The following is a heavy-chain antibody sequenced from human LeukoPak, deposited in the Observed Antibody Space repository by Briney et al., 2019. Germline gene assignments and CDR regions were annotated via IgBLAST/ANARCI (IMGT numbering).Heavy chain of an antibody. V-gene: IGHV1-18*01. CDR2: ISAYNGNT. CDR3: ARDSGYCSVGSCYGGSFDI. Sequence: ASVKVSCKASGYTFTSYGISWVRQAPGQGLEWMGWISAYNGNTNYAQKLQGRVTMTTDTSTSTAYMELRSLRSDDTAVYYCARDSGYCSVGSCYGGSFDIWGQGTMVTVSS. J-gene: IGHJ3*02. CDR1: GYTFTSYG. D-gene: IGHD2-15*01.